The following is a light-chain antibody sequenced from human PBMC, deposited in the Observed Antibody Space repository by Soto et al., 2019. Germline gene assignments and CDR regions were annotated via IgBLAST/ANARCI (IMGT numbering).Light chain of an antibody. CDR1: QSIDIY. CDR3: QHRTHWPRT. CDR2: DGS. V-gene: IGKV3-11*01. J-gene: IGKJ1*01. Sequence: EIVLTQSPATLSLSPGERVTLSCRASQSIDIYLAWYQQKPGQAPRLLIYDGSNRATGVPARFSGSGTGTDFTLTISRLEPEDFAVYHGQHRTHWPRTFGQGTKVEIK.